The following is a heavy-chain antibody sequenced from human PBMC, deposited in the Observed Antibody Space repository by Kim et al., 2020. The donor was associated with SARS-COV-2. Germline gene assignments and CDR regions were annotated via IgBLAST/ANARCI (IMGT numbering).Heavy chain of an antibody. V-gene: IGHV3-7*03. Sequence: GGSLRLSCAASGFTFSSCWMSWVRQAPGKGLEWVANIKQDGSEKYYVDSVKGRFTISRDNAKNSLSLQMNSLRAEDTAVYYCATEDTYESLHWGQGTPVTVSS. CDR2: IKQDGSEK. D-gene: IGHD5-18*01. J-gene: IGHJ4*02. CDR1: GFTFSSCW. CDR3: ATEDTYESLH.